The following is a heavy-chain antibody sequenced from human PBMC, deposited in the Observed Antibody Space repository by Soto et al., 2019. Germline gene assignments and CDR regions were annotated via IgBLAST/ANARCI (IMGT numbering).Heavy chain of an antibody. CDR2: ISYDGSNK. J-gene: IGHJ4*02. V-gene: IGHV3-30-3*01. D-gene: IGHD6-13*01. Sequence: GGSMILSCTASGFTFGSYAMHWVRQAPGKGLEWVAVISYDGSNKYYADSVKGRFTISRDNSKNTLYLQMNSLRAEDTAVYYCARGIAAAGVPVDYWGQGTLVSVSS. CDR3: ARGIAAAGVPVDY. CDR1: GFTFGSYA.